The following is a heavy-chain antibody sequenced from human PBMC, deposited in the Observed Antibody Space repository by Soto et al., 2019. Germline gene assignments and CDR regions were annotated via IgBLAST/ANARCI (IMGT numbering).Heavy chain of an antibody. V-gene: IGHV3-48*02. CDR1: GFTFSSYA. CDR3: ARADCTGAYCYSWPFNYGVDV. D-gene: IGHD2-15*01. J-gene: IGHJ6*02. CDR2: ISSGSSTI. Sequence: GGSLRLSCAASGFTFSSYAMHWVRQAPGKGLEWVSYISSGSSTIYNADSVKGRFTISRDNAKNSLYLQMNSLRDEDTAVYYCARADCTGAYCYSWPFNYGVDVWGQGTTVTVSS.